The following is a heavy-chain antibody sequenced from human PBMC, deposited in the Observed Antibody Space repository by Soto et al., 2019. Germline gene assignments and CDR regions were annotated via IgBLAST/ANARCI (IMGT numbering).Heavy chain of an antibody. CDR3: ARLVAAGITYYFDS. CDR2: IYWDDDK. V-gene: IGHV2-5*02. Sequence: QITLKESGPTLVKPTQTLTLTCTFSAFSLSTSGVGVGWIRQPPGKALEWLTFIYWDDDKRYSPSLKSRLTITTDTYKNQVVLTMTNMDPVDTATYYCARLVAAGITYYFDSWGQGTLVTVSS. J-gene: IGHJ4*02. CDR1: AFSLSTSGVG. D-gene: IGHD2-21*01.